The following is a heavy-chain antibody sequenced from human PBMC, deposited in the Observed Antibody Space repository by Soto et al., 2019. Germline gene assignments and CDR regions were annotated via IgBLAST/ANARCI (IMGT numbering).Heavy chain of an antibody. Sequence: ASVQVSCKASCYTFTSYGISWVRQDPGQGLEWMGWISAYNGNTNYAQKLQGRVTMTTDTSTSTAYMELRSLRSDDTAVYYCARGRMSSWPIYYFDYWGQGTLVTVSS. V-gene: IGHV1-18*01. CDR1: CYTFTSYG. J-gene: IGHJ4*02. D-gene: IGHD6-13*01. CDR2: ISAYNGNT. CDR3: ARGRMSSWPIYYFDY.